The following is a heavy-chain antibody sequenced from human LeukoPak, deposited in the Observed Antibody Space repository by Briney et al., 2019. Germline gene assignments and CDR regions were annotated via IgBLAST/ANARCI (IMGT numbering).Heavy chain of an antibody. Sequence: PGRSLRLSCVASGFTFTNYVMSWVPQAPGKGLEWVSAISDSGGSTYYADSVKGRFTISRDNSKNTLYLQMNSLRAEDTAVYYCAKDPRVIVVGDAFDIWGQGTMVIVPS. CDR2: ISDSGGST. CDR1: GFTFTNYV. CDR3: AKDPRVIVVGDAFDI. D-gene: IGHD3-22*01. J-gene: IGHJ3*02. V-gene: IGHV3-23*01.